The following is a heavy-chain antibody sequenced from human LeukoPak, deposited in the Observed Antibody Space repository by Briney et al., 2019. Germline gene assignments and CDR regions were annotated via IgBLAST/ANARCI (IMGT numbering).Heavy chain of an antibody. CDR1: GFTFSSYW. CDR3: ACGYYDSSGYYSFDY. V-gene: IGHV3-7*01. CDR2: IKQDGSEK. Sequence: GGSLRLSCAASGFTFSSYWMSWVPQAPGKGLEWVANIKQDGSEKYYVDSVKGRFTISRDNSKNTLYLQMNSLRAEDTVVYYCACGYYDSSGYYSFDYWGQGTLVTVSS. J-gene: IGHJ4*02. D-gene: IGHD3-22*01.